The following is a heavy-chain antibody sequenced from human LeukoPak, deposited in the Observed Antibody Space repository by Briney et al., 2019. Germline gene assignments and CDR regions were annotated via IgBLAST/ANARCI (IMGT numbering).Heavy chain of an antibody. Sequence: NAGESLKISCKGSGYSFTSYWIGWVRQMPGKGLEWMGIIYPGDSDTRYSPSFQGQVTISADKSISTAYLQWSSLKASDTAMYYCARRAPDTAYGALTFDYWGQGTLVTVSS. J-gene: IGHJ4*02. CDR1: GYSFTSYW. CDR3: ARRAPDTAYGALTFDY. V-gene: IGHV5-51*01. D-gene: IGHD5-18*01. CDR2: IYPGDSDT.